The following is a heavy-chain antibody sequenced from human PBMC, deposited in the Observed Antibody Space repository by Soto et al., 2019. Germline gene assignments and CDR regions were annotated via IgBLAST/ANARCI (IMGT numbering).Heavy chain of an antibody. CDR1: GYTFSTFA. J-gene: IGHJ4*02. D-gene: IGHD6-13*01. V-gene: IGHV3-23*01. CDR2: ISGRGGST. CDR3: ATSRRGSSSWYYFDY. Sequence: ESGGGLVQPGGSLRLSCAASGYTFSTFAMSWVRQAPGKGLEWVSGISGRGGSTYYADSVKGRFTISRDNSKNTLYLQMNSLRGEDTAIYYCATSRRGSSSWYYFDYWGQGTLVTVSS.